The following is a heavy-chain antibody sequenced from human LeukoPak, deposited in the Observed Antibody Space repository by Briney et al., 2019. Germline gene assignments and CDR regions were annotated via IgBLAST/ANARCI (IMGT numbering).Heavy chain of an antibody. D-gene: IGHD3-16*02. CDR1: GLTFSSYG. CDR2: IWYDGSNK. J-gene: IGHJ1*01. CDR3: AREGDSRWGELSP. V-gene: IGHV3-33*01. Sequence: GRSLRLSCAASGLTFSSYGMHWVRQAPGKGLEGVAVIWYDGSNKYYADSVKGRFTISRDNSKSTSDLQMNSLRAEDTAVYYCAREGDSRWGELSPWGQGTLVTVSA.